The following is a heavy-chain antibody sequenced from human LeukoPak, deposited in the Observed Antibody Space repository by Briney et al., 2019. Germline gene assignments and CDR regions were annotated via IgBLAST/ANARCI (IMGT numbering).Heavy chain of an antibody. CDR3: ARDPGDRKDY. CDR2: IYTSGST. V-gene: IGHV4-61*02. D-gene: IGHD7-27*01. Sequence: SETLSLTCTVSGGSISSGSYYWSWIRQPAGKGLEWIGRIYTSGSTNYNPSLKSRVTISVDTSKNQFSLKLSSVTAADTAVYYCARDPGDRKDYWGQGTLVTVSS. CDR1: GGSISSGSYY. J-gene: IGHJ4*02.